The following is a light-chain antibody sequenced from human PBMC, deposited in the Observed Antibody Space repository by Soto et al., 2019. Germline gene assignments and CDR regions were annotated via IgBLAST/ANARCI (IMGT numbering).Light chain of an antibody. J-gene: IGLJ3*02. CDR1: SSNIGSNY. V-gene: IGLV1-47*02. Sequence: QSVLTQPPSASGTPGQRVIISCSGRSSNIGSNYVYWFQHLPGTAPKLLIYANDQRPSGVPDRFSGSKSGTSASLAIRGLRSEDEADYYCAAWDDSLGGSWVFGGGTTLTVL. CDR2: AND. CDR3: AAWDDSLGGSWV.